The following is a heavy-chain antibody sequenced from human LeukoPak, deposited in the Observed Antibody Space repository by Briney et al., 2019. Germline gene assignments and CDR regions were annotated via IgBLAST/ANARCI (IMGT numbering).Heavy chain of an antibody. J-gene: IGHJ4*02. D-gene: IGHD6-6*01. CDR2: IGAGAGT. Sequence: GGSLRLSCSASGFTFSTVAMSWVRQAPGKGLEWVSAIGAGAGTNYAGSVKGRFTIFRDNSKNTLYVQMNSLRAEDTAVYYCAKDLAIAPRPVFDYWGQGTLVTVSS. CDR1: GFTFSTVA. CDR3: AKDLAIAPRPVFDY. V-gene: IGHV3-23*01.